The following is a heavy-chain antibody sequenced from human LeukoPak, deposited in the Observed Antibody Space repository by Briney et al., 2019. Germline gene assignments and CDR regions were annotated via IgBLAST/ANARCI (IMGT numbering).Heavy chain of an antibody. J-gene: IGHJ3*02. D-gene: IGHD2-8*02. CDR3: ARGKYQISIFCTRGKCYPGAFDI. Sequence: GASVKVSCKASGYTFTGYYMHWVRQAPGQGLEWMGRINPNSGGTNYAQKFQGRVTMTRDTSKNQFSLKLSSVTAADTAVYYCARGKYQISIFCTRGKCYPGAFDIWGRGTMATVSS. CDR2: INPNSGGT. CDR1: GYTFTGYY. V-gene: IGHV1-2*06.